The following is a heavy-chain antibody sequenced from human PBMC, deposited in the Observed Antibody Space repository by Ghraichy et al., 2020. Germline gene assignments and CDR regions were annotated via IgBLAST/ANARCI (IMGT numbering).Heavy chain of an antibody. Sequence: ASVKVSCKTAGYTVTSYVTSWVRQAPRLGLEWMGWISTYNGNTNYAQKLQGRVTMTTDTSTSTAYMELRSLTSDDTAVYYFARALYASVSPTNHWGQGTLVNVSS. CDR3: ARALYASVSPTNH. CDR1: GYTVTSYV. D-gene: IGHD3-10*01. J-gene: IGHJ1*01. CDR2: ISTYNGNT. V-gene: IGHV1-18*04.